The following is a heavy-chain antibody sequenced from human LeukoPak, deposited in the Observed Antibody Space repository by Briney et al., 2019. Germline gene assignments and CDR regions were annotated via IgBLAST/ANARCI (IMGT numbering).Heavy chain of an antibody. CDR2: ISRSGAIT. CDR3: ARDPGDRWFFDL. CDR1: GFTFNNYA. V-gene: IGHV3-23*01. D-gene: IGHD7-27*01. Sequence: GGSLRLSCAASGFTFNNYAMDWVRQAPGKGLEWVSLISRSGAITYYADSVKGRFTISRDNSRNTLYLQMTSLRAEDTAVYYCARDPGDRWFFDLWGRGTLVTVSS. J-gene: IGHJ2*01.